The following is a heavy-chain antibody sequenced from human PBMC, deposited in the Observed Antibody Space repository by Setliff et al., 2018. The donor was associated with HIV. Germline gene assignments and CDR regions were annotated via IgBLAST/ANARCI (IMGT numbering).Heavy chain of an antibody. D-gene: IGHD2-2*03. J-gene: IGHJ4*02. CDR2: IYPNDSET. V-gene: IGHV5-51*01. CDR1: GYTFTDYW. Sequence: PGESLKISCEASGYTFTDYWVGWVRQMPGKGLEWMGIIYPNDSETKYSPSFQGHVTISADKSITTAYLHWNSLQASDTATYYCARHGYCTGTSCYPTRVDYWGQGTLVTVSS. CDR3: ARHGYCTGTSCYPTRVDY.